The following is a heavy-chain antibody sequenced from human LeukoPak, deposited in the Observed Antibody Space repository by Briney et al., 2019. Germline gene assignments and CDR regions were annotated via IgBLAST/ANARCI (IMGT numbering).Heavy chain of an antibody. J-gene: IGHJ5*02. CDR3: ARSKYQLLSQFNWFDP. D-gene: IGHD2-2*01. Sequence: SETLSLTCTVSGGSISSGGYYWSWIRQHPGKGLEWIGYIYYSGSTYYNPSLKSRVTISVDTSKNQFSLKLSSVTAADTAVYYCARSKYQLLSQFNWFDPWGQGTLVTVSA. CDR2: IYYSGST. CDR1: GGSISSGGYY. V-gene: IGHV4-31*03.